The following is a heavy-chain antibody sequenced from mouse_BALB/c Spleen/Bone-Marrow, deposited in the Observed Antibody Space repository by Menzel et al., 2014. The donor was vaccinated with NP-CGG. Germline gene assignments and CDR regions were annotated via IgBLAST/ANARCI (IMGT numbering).Heavy chain of an antibody. CDR3: ARVSYDYFDY. V-gene: IGHV5-4*02. CDR1: GFTFSDYY. Sequence: EVMLVESGGGLVKPGGSLKLSCAASGFTFSDYYMYWVRQTPEKRLEWVATISDGGSYTYYPDSVKGRFTIPRDNAKNNLYLQMSSLKSEDTAMYYCARVSYDYFDYWGQGTTLTVSS. J-gene: IGHJ2*01. CDR2: ISDGGSYT. D-gene: IGHD2-4*01.